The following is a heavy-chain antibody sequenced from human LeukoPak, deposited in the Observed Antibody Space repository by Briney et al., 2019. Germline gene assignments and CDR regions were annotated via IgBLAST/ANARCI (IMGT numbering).Heavy chain of an antibody. D-gene: IGHD6-6*01. J-gene: IGHJ4*02. Sequence: GASVKVSCKTSGYSFIDYYIHWVRQAPGQGLEWMGWINPNSGGTNYAQKFQGRVTMTRDTSISTAYMELSRLRSDDTAVYYCASLIAARPHYWGQGTLVTVSS. V-gene: IGHV1-2*02. CDR1: GYSFIDYY. CDR2: INPNSGGT. CDR3: ASLIAARPHY.